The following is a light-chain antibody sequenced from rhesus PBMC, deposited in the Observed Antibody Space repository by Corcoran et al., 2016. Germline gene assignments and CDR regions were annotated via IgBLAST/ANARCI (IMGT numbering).Light chain of an antibody. J-gene: IGKJ3*01. CDR1: QSVSSS. Sequence: EIVMTQSPATLSLSPGERATLSCRASQSVSSSLAWYQQKPGKAPRLLIYGASSRATGIPDRFSGSGSGTEFTLTISSLEPEDFAVYYCQQYSNWPFTFGPGTKLDIK. V-gene: IGKV3-42*03. CDR2: GAS. CDR3: QQYSNWPFT.